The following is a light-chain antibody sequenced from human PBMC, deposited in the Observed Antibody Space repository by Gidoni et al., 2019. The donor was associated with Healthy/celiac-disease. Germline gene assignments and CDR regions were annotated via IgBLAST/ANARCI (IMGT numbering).Light chain of an antibody. J-gene: IGLJ2*01. CDR1: KLGDKY. V-gene: IGLV3-1*01. Sequence: SYELTQPPSVSVSPGKTASITCSGDKLGDKYACWYQKKPGQSPVLVIYQDSKRPSGIPERFSGSNSGNTATLTISGTQAMDEADYYCQAWDSSTVVFGGGTKLTVL. CDR3: QAWDSSTVV. CDR2: QDS.